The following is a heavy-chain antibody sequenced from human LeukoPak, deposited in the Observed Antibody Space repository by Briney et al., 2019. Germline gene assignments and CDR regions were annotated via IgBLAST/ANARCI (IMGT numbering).Heavy chain of an antibody. D-gene: IGHD6-6*01. CDR3: ARSRSSPQKDAFDI. V-gene: IGHV4-61*08. CDR1: GGSISSGDYY. CDR2: IYYSGST. J-gene: IGHJ3*02. Sequence: ASETLSLTCTVSGGSISSGDYYWSWIRQPPGKGLEWIRYIYYSGSTNYNPSLKSRVTISVDTSKNQFSLKLSSVTAADTAVYYCARSRSSPQKDAFDIWGQGTMVTVSS.